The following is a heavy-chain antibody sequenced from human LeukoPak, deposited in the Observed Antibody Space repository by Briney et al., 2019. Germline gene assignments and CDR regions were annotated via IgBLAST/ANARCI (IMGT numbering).Heavy chain of an antibody. CDR2: INPNSGGT. V-gene: IGHV1-2*02. Sequence: GASVKVSCKASGYAFTGYYMHWVRQAPGPGLEWMGWINPNSGGTNYAQKFQGRVTMTRDTSISTAYMELSRLRSDDTAVYYWSRDLGSSWYQQQNYYYYGMDVWGQGTTVTVSS. D-gene: IGHD6-13*01. CDR1: GYAFTGYY. J-gene: IGHJ6*02. CDR3: SRDLGSSWYQQQNYYYYGMDV.